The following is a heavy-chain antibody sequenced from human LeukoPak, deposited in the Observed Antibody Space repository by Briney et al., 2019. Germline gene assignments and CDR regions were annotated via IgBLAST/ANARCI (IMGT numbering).Heavy chain of an antibody. D-gene: IGHD6-13*01. CDR3: ARETTGAGTARPFDY. CDR1: GGSISNFY. J-gene: IGHJ4*02. Sequence: PSETLSLTCTVSGGSISNFYWSWIRQPAGQALEWIGRIYTSGSTNYNPSLKSRVTMSVDTSKNQFSLKLSSVTAADTAVYYCARETTGAGTARPFDYGGQGTLVTASS. CDR2: IYTSGST. V-gene: IGHV4-4*07.